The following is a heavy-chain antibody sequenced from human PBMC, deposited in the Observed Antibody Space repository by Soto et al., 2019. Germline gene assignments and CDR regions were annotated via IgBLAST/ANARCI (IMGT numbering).Heavy chain of an antibody. D-gene: IGHD1-1*01. J-gene: IGHJ5*02. CDR3: ARISVHSSFGP. V-gene: IGHV4-59*11. CDR1: GGSISSHY. CDR2: IYYIGSP. Sequence: PSETLSLTCTISGGSISSHYWSWVRQSPGKGLEWIGYIYYIGSPNYNPSLESRVTISVDTSKNQFSLNLNSVTAADTAVYYCARISVHSSFGPWGQGTLVTVSS.